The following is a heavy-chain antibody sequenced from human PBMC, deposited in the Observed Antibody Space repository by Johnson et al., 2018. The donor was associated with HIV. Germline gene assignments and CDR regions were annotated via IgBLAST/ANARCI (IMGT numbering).Heavy chain of an antibody. J-gene: IGHJ3*02. Sequence: MLLVESGGGVVQPGGSLRLSCAASGFTFSSYAMSWVRQAPGKGLEWVSAISGSGGSTYYAQSVKGRFTIARDNSKTPLYLQMNSLRAEDTAVYYCASDWGSRHAFDIWGQGTMVTVSS. V-gene: IGHV3-23*04. D-gene: IGHD7-27*01. CDR2: ISGSGGST. CDR1: GFTFSSYA. CDR3: ASDWGSRHAFDI.